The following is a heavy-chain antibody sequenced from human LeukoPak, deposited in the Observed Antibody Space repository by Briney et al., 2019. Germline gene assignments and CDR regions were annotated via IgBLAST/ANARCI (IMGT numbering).Heavy chain of an antibody. CDR1: GFIFSSSW. Sequence: GGSLRLSCAASGFIFSSSWMTWVRQAPGKGLEWVANIKKDGSEKYYVDSVKGRFTISRDNAKNLLYLQMDSLRAEDTAVYYCARISTSVAGGDYWGQGTLVTVSS. J-gene: IGHJ4*02. D-gene: IGHD6-19*01. CDR2: IKKDGSEK. CDR3: ARISTSVAGGDY. V-gene: IGHV3-7*01.